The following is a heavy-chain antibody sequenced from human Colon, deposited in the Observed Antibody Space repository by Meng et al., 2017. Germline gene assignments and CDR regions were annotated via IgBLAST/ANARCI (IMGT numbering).Heavy chain of an antibody. Sequence: VPAQDCGPGLMTPSPTPSLTCTVAGHSFNSTDFVWIWIRQRPETGLEWIGYLYYSGSTYYNPSLKSRVSISGDTSNKQFSLKLTSVTAADTAVYYCARSPYSGSALPFFDYWGQGSLVTVSS. D-gene: IGHD1-26*01. CDR2: LYYSGST. V-gene: IGHV4-30-4*01. J-gene: IGHJ4*02. CDR1: GHSFNSTDFV. CDR3: ARSPYSGSALPFFDY.